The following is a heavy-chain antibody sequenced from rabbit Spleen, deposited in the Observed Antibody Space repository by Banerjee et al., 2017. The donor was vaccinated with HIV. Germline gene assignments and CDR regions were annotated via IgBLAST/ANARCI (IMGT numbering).Heavy chain of an antibody. D-gene: IGHD1-1*01. Sequence: QSLEESGGDLVKPGASLILTCTASGIDFSAYYYMCWVRQAPGKGLEWIACFNIVTGKSVYASWAKGRFIMSRTSSTTVTLQMTSLTAADTATYFCARDLVAVIGWNFNLWGPGTLVTVS. CDR3: ARDLVAVIGWNFNL. CDR1: GIDFSAYYY. CDR2: FNIVTGKS. J-gene: IGHJ4*01. V-gene: IGHV1S40*01.